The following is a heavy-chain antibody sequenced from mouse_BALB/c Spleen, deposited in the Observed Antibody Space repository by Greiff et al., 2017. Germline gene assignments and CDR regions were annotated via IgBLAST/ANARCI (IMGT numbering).Heavy chain of an antibody. CDR2: INPSTGYT. CDR3: AKRYPYYAMDY. Sequence: VQLQQSGAELAKPGASVKMSCKASGYTFTSYWMHWVKQRPGQGLEWIGYINPSTGYTEYNQKFKDKATLTADKSSSTAYMQLSSLTSEDSAVYYCAKRYPYYAMDYWVQGTSVTVSS. D-gene: IGHD2-14*01. V-gene: IGHV1-7*01. J-gene: IGHJ4*01. CDR1: GYTFTSYW.